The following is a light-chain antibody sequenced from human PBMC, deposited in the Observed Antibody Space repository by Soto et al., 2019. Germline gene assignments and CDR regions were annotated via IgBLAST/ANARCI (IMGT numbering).Light chain of an antibody. CDR2: EVS. CDR1: SSDVGGYDY. J-gene: IGLJ1*01. V-gene: IGLV2-8*01. Sequence: QSVLTQPPSASGSPGQSVTISCTGTSSDVGGYDYVSWYQQHPGKAPKLMIYEVSKRPSGVPDRFSGSKSGNTASLTVSGLQAQDEADYYCSSYAGSSNYVSGNGTKVTV. CDR3: SSYAGSSNYV.